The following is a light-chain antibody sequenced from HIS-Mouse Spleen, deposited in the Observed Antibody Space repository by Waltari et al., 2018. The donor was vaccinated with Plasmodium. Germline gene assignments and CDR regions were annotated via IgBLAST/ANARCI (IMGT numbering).Light chain of an antibody. CDR3: QQYGSSPYT. CDR1: QNVSSSY. V-gene: IGKV3-20*01. CDR2: GAS. J-gene: IGKJ2*01. Sequence: EVVLTQPPGTLSLSPGERATLSCRARQNVSSSYLAWYQQKPGQAPRLLIYGASSRATGIPDRFSGSGSGTDFTLTISRLEPEDFAVYYCQQYGSSPYTFGQGTKLEIK.